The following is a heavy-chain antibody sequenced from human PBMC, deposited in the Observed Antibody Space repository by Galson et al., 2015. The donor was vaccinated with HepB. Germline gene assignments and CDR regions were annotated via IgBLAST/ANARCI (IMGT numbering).Heavy chain of an antibody. V-gene: IGHV3-21*01. Sequence: SLRLSCAASGFTFSSYSMNWVRQAPGKGLEWVSSISSSSSYIYYADSVKGRFTISRDNAKNSLYLQMNSLRAEDTAVYYCARDLEVAAAGIDPWGQGTLGTVSS. J-gene: IGHJ5*02. CDR2: ISSSSSYI. CDR3: ARDLEVAAAGIDP. CDR1: GFTFSSYS. D-gene: IGHD6-13*01.